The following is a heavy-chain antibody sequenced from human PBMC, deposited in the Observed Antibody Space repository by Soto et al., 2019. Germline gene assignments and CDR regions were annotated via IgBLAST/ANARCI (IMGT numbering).Heavy chain of an antibody. J-gene: IGHJ4*02. D-gene: IGHD6-19*01. V-gene: IGHV4-39*01. CDR3: AIHYSSGWSFDY. CDR1: GGSISSSSYY. Sequence: SETLSLTCTVFGGSISSSSYYWGWIRQPPGKGLEWIGSIYYSGSTYYNPSLKSRVTISVDTSKNQFSLKLSSVTAADTAVYYCAIHYSSGWSFDYWGQGTLVTVSS. CDR2: IYYSGST.